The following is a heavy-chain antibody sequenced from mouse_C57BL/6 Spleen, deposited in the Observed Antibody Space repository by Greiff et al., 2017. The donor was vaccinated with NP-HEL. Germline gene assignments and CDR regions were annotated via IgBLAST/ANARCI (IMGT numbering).Heavy chain of an antibody. CDR1: GYTFTSYW. V-gene: IGHV1-55*01. Sequence: QVQLQQPGAELVKPGASVKMSCKASGYTFTSYWITWVKQRPGQGLEWIGDIYPGSGSTNYNEKFKSKATLTVDTSSSTAYMQLSSLTSEDSAVYYCARLITTVVATKDLGYWGQGTTLTVSS. CDR3: ARLITTVVATKDLGY. CDR2: IYPGSGST. J-gene: IGHJ2*01. D-gene: IGHD1-1*01.